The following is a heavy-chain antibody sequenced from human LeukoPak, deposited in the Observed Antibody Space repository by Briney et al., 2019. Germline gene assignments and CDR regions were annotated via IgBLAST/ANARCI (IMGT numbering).Heavy chain of an antibody. CDR3: ARDSEVGATPFDY. Sequence: PSETLSLTCTVSGGSISSYYWSWLRQPPGKGLEWIGYIYYSGSTNYNPSLKSRVTISVDTSKNQFSLKLSSVTAADTAVYYCARDSEVGATPFDYWGQGTLVTVSS. V-gene: IGHV4-59*01. D-gene: IGHD1-26*01. CDR1: GGSISSYY. J-gene: IGHJ4*02. CDR2: IYYSGST.